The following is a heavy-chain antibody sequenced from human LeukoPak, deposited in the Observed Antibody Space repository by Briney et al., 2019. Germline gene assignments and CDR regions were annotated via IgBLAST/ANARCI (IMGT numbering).Heavy chain of an antibody. J-gene: IGHJ5*02. CDR1: GGSFSGYY. V-gene: IGHV4-34*01. CDR2: INHSGST. CDR3: ARGLNWNYGWFDP. D-gene: IGHD1-7*01. Sequence: KPSETLSLTCAVYGGSFSGYYWSWIRQPPGKGLEWIGEINHSGSTNYNPSLKSRVTISVDTSKNQFSLKLSSVTAADTAVYYCARGLNWNYGWFDPWGQGTLVPVSS.